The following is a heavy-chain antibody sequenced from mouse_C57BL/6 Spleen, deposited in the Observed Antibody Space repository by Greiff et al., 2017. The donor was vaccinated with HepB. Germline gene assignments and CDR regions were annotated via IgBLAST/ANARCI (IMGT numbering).Heavy chain of an antibody. Sequence: QVQLQQSGPELVKPGASVKISCKASGYAFSSSWMNWVKQRPGKGLEWIGRIYPGDGDTNYNGKFKGKATLTADKSSSTPYMQLRSLTSEDSAVYFCARGHYDVGAMDYWGQGTSVTVSS. D-gene: IGHD2-4*01. CDR2: IYPGDGDT. V-gene: IGHV1-82*01. CDR1: GYAFSSSW. CDR3: ARGHYDVGAMDY. J-gene: IGHJ4*01.